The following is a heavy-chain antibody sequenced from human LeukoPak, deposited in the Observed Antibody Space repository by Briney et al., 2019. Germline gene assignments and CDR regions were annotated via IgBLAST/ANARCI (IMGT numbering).Heavy chain of an antibody. Sequence: SETLSLTCTVSGGSISSSSYYWGWIRQPPGKGLEWIGTISYSGSTYYNPSLKSRVTISVDTSKNQFSLKLSSVTAADTAVYYRARTLTTGYYHYGMDVWGQGTTVTVSS. J-gene: IGHJ6*02. V-gene: IGHV4-39*01. CDR2: ISYSGST. D-gene: IGHD1-14*01. CDR3: ARTLTTGYYHYGMDV. CDR1: GGSISSSSYY.